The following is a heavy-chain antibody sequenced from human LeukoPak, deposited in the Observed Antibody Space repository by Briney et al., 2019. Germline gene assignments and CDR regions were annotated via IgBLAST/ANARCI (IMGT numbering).Heavy chain of an antibody. CDR1: GFTFSGYG. J-gene: IGHJ4*02. V-gene: IGHV3-23*01. CDR3: AKDLNCGGDCYVSDY. Sequence: GGSLRLSCAASGFTFSGYGMTWVRQAPGKGLEWVSAVSGSGVSTYYADSVKGRFTISRDNSKNTLYLQMHSLRVEDTAVYYCAKDLNCGGDCYVSDYWGQGTLVTVSS. CDR2: VSGSGVST. D-gene: IGHD2-21*02.